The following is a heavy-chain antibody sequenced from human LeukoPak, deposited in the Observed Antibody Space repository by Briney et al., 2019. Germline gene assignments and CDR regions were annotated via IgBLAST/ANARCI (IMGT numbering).Heavy chain of an antibody. Sequence: TSETLSLTCTVSGASLSSGSYYWSWIRQPPGKGLEWIGYIYYSGSTNYNPSLKSRVTISIDTSKNQFSLKLYSVTAADTAVYYCARGGAYYYGSSGYYPPFDYWGQGTLVTVSS. CDR3: ARGGAYYYGSSGYYPPFDY. CDR2: IYYSGST. D-gene: IGHD3-22*01. J-gene: IGHJ4*02. CDR1: GASLSSGSYY. V-gene: IGHV4-61*01.